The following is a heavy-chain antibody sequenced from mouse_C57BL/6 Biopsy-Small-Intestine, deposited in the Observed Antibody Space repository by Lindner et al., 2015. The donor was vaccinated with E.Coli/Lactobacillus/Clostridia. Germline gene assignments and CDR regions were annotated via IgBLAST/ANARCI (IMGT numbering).Heavy chain of an antibody. V-gene: IGHV1-82*01. CDR1: GYAFSSSW. Sequence: VQLQESGPELVKPGASVKISCKASGYAFSSSWMNWVKQRPGKGLEWIGRIYPGDGDTNYNGKFKGKATLTADKSSSTAYMQLSSLTSEDSAVYFCAREGIYYGYDRALDVWGTGTTVTVSS. D-gene: IGHD2-2*01. CDR2: IYPGDGDT. CDR3: AREGIYYGYDRALDV. J-gene: IGHJ1*03.